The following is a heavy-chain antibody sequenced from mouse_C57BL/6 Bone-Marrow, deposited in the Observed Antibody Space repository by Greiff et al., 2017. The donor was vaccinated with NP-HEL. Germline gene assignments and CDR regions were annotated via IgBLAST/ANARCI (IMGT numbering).Heavy chain of an antibody. CDR1: GYTFTSYW. V-gene: IGHV1-64*01. CDR2: IHPNSGST. J-gene: IGHJ4*01. D-gene: IGHD2-4*01. CDR3: ARLGRLRAMDY. Sequence: QVQLQQPGAELVKPGASVKLSCKASGYTFTSYWMHWVKQRPGQGLEWIGMIHPNSGSTNYNEKFKSKATLTVDKSSSTAYMQLSSLTSEDSAVYYCARLGRLRAMDYWGQGTSVTVSS.